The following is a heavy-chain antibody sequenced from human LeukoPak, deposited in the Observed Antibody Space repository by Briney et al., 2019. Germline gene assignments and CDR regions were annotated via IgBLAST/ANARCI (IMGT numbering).Heavy chain of an antibody. CDR1: GYTFTTSY. V-gene: IGHV1-46*01. CDR2: INPSGGST. CDR3: AGSDIAAAGIYWYFDL. J-gene: IGHJ2*01. Sequence: ASVKVSCKASGYTFTTSYMHWVRQAPGQGLEWMGIINPSGGSTSYAQKFQGRVTLTRDTSTSTVYMELSSLTSEDTAVYYCAGSDIAAAGIYWYFDLWGRGTLVTVSS. D-gene: IGHD6-13*01.